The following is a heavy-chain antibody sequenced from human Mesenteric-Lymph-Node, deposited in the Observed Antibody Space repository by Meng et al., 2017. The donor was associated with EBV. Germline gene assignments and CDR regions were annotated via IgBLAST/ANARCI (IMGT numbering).Heavy chain of an antibody. CDR2: NNPDAGNT. D-gene: IGHD3-10*01. CDR3: ARSLWFGEAYYYY. Sequence: HVQLVPCGARGNMLRASMLFSCKASEYTFSSSYITGVRRTPGQRLEWWGVNNPDAGNTWYEQRFQGRVSMTRDASTSTVYMDLISLTSEDTAVYYCARSLWFGEAYYYYWGQGTLVTVSS. CDR1: EYTFSSSY. J-gene: IGHJ4*02. V-gene: IGHV1-46*01.